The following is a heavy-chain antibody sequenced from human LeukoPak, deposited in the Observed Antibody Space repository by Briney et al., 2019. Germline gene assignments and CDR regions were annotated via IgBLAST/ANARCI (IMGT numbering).Heavy chain of an antibody. CDR1: GGSISSSSYY. D-gene: IGHD3-22*01. CDR3: ARQDYDSSGYSDY. CDR2: IYYSGST. J-gene: IGHJ4*02. V-gene: IGHV4-39*01. Sequence: SETLSLTCTVSGGSISSSSYYWGWIRQPPGKGLEWIGSIYYSGSTYYNPSLKSRVTISVDTSKNQFSLKLSSVTAADTAVYYCARQDYDSSGYSDYWGQGTPVTVSS.